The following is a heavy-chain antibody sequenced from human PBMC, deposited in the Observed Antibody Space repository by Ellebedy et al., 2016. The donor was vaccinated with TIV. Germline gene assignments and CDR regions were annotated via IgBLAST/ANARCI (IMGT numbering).Heavy chain of an antibody. J-gene: IGHJ6*02. CDR2: IYYSGST. CDR3: ARSQYSSSQLGMNV. Sequence: MPSETLSLTCAVSGGSISSYYWSWIRQPPGKGLEWIRYIYYSGSTNYNPSLKNRVTISLDKSKNQFSLKLSSVTAADTAVYYCARSQYSSSQLGMNVWGQGTTVTVSS. CDR1: GGSISSYY. D-gene: IGHD5-18*01. V-gene: IGHV4-59*01.